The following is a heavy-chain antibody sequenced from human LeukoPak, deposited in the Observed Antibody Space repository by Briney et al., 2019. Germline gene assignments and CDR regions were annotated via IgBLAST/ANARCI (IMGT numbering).Heavy chain of an antibody. CDR2: INADGSTT. CDR1: GSGFTFNNYW. D-gene: IGHD3-16*02. Sequence: GGSLRLSCAASGSGFTFNNYWMHWVRQAPGKGLVWVSRINADGSTTSYADSVRGRFTISRDNSKNTLYLQMNSLRAEDTAVYYCANSIFTFGGVIDQNPGFDYWGQGTLVTVSS. J-gene: IGHJ4*02. CDR3: ANSIFTFGGVIDQNPGFDY. V-gene: IGHV3-74*01.